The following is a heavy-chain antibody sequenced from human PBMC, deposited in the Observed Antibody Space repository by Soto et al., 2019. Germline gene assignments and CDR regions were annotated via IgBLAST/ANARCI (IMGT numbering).Heavy chain of an antibody. D-gene: IGHD3-9*01. CDR1: GYTFTGYA. CDR3: ALSLVTTIKYYYYYGMDV. J-gene: IGHJ6*02. V-gene: IGHV1-3*01. Sequence: ASVKVSCKASGYTFTGYAMHLLRQAPGQRLEWMGWINAGNGNTKYSQKFQGRVTITRDTSASTAYMELSSLRSEDTAVYYCALSLVTTIKYYYYYGMDVWGQGTTVTVSS. CDR2: INAGNGNT.